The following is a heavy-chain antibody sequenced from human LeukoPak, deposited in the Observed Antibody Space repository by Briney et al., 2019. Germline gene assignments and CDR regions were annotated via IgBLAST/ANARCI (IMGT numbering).Heavy chain of an antibody. CDR2: ISYDGSNE. CDR1: GFTFSSYV. Sequence: RGSLRLSCAASGFTFSSYVMHWVRQAPGKGLEWVAIISYDGSNEYYADSVKGRFTISRDNSKNTLYLQMNSLRAADTAVYYCARGSRTGWYYFDYWGQGTLVTVSS. J-gene: IGHJ4*02. CDR3: ARGSRTGWYYFDY. V-gene: IGHV3-30*04. D-gene: IGHD6-19*01.